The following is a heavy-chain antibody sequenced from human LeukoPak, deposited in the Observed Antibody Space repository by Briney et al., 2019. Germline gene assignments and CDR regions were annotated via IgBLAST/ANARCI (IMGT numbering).Heavy chain of an antibody. CDR3: ARDAGYYYDSTYDY. CDR1: GFTFSSYS. J-gene: IGHJ4*02. CDR2: ISSSSSTI. V-gene: IGHV3-48*01. D-gene: IGHD3-22*01. Sequence: GGSLRLSCAASGFTFSSYSMNWVRQAPGKGLEWVSYISSSSSTIYYADSVKGRFTISRDNAKNSLYLQMNSLRAEDTAVYYCARDAGYYYDSTYDYWGQGTLVTVSS.